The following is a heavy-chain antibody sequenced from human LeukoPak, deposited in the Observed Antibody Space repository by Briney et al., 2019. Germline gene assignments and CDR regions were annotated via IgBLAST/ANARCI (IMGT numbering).Heavy chain of an antibody. V-gene: IGHV3-33*01. D-gene: IGHD6-13*01. Sequence: GGSLRLSCAASGFTFSSYGMHWVRQAPGKGLEWVAVIWYDGSNKYYADSVKGRFTISRDNSKNTLYLQMNSLRAEDTAVYYCARERQQLDHFDYWGQGTLVTVSS. CDR2: IWYDGSNK. CDR3: ARERQQLDHFDY. J-gene: IGHJ4*02. CDR1: GFTFSSYG.